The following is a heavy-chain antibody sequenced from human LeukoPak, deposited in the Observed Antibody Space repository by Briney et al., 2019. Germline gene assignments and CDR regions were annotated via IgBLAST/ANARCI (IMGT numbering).Heavy chain of an antibody. CDR3: ARGVPARYYDFWSGYSDVQKNWFDP. D-gene: IGHD3-3*01. J-gene: IGHJ5*02. CDR1: GGSFSGYY. V-gene: IGHV4-34*01. Sequence: SETLSLTCAVYGGSFSGYYWSWIRQPPGKGLEWIGEINHSGSTNYNPSLKSRVTISVDTSKNQFSLKLSSVTAADTAVYYCARGVPARYYDFWSGYSDVQKNWFDPWGQGTLVTVSS. CDR2: INHSGST.